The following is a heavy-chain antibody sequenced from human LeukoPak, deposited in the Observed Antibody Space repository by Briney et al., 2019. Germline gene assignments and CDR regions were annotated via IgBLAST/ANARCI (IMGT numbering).Heavy chain of an antibody. V-gene: IGHV1-3*01. D-gene: IGHD3-22*01. Sequence: ASVKVSCKASGYTFTSYAMHWVRQAPGQRLEWMGWINAGNGNTKYSQEFQGRVTITRDTSASTAYMELRSLRSDDTAVYYCARDRYITDSSGYYYGPGYWGQGTLVTVSS. J-gene: IGHJ4*02. CDR2: INAGNGNT. CDR3: ARDRYITDSSGYYYGPGY. CDR1: GYTFTSYA.